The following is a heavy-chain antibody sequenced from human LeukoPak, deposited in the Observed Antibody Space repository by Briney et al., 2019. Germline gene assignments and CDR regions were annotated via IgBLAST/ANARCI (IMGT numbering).Heavy chain of an antibody. CDR2: ISFDGTDA. CDR1: GFTFSSYA. D-gene: IGHD6-19*01. J-gene: IGHJ4*02. Sequence: PGGSLRLSCAASGFTFSSYAIHWVRQAPGKGLEWVAVISFDGTDAFYADSVKGRFSISRDNAKKSLYLQMNSLRAEDTAVYYCAREIQAVAGKNFDYWGQGTLVTVSS. V-gene: IGHV3-30*04. CDR3: AREIQAVAGKNFDY.